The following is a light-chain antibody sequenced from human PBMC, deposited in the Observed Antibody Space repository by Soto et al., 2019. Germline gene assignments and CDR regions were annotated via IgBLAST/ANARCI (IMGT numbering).Light chain of an antibody. CDR1: SNDVGGYNF. Sequence: QSALTQPRSVSGSPGQSVTISCTGTSNDVGGYNFVSWYQQHPGKVPKLFIYDVTRRPSGVPDRFSGSKSGNTASLTISGLQAEDEADYCCSSYAGSSILVFGGGTKLTVL. V-gene: IGLV2-11*01. CDR3: SSYAGSSILV. CDR2: DVT. J-gene: IGLJ2*01.